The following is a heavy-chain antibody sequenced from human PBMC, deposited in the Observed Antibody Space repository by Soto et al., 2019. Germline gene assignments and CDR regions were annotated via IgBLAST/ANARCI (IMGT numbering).Heavy chain of an antibody. Sequence: PSETLSLTCAVYGGSFSGYYWSWIRQPPGKGLEWIGEINHSGSTNYNPSLKSRVTISVDTSKNQFSLKLSSVTAADTAAYYCARGRGYDILTGYYRREYNWFDPWGQGTLVTVSS. D-gene: IGHD3-9*01. V-gene: IGHV4-34*01. J-gene: IGHJ5*02. CDR1: GGSFSGYY. CDR2: INHSGST. CDR3: ARGRGYDILTGYYRREYNWFDP.